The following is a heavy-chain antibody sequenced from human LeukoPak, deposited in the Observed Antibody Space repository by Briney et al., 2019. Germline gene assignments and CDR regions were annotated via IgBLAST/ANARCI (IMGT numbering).Heavy chain of an antibody. V-gene: IGHV3-30-3*01. J-gene: IGHJ4*02. Sequence: PGRSLRLSCAASGFTFSAYALYWVRQARQAPGKGLEWVAIISYDGSNKYYADAVKGRFTISSDNSMNTLYLQMNSLRAEDTAVYYCARDYCSGSSCYSEGYWGQGTLVTVSS. CDR1: GFTFSAYA. CDR2: ISYDGSNK. D-gene: IGHD2-15*01. CDR3: ARDYCSGSSCYSEGY.